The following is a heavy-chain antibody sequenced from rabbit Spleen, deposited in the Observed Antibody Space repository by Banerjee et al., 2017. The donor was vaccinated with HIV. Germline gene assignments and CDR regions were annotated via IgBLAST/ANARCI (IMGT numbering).Heavy chain of an antibody. CDR2: IEGGSSSFT. V-gene: IGHV1S40*01. CDR3: ARDTSSSFSSYGMDL. J-gene: IGHJ6*01. D-gene: IGHD1-1*01. Sequence: QSLEESGGDLVKPGASLTLTCTASGVSFSGSSYMCWVHQAPGKGLEWIACIEGGSSSFTYFASWAKGRFTISKASSTTVTLQMTSLTAADTATYFCARDTSSSFSSYGMDLWGPGTLVTVS. CDR1: GVSFSGSSY.